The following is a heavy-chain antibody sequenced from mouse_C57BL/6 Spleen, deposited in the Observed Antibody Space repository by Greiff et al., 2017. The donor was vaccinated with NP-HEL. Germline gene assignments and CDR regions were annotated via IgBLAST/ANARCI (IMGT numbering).Heavy chain of an antibody. J-gene: IGHJ4*01. V-gene: IGHV5-12*01. Sequence: EVQLVESGGGLVQPGGSLKLSCAASGFTFSDYYMYWVRQTPEKRLEWVAYISNGGGSTYYPDTVKGRFTISRDNAKNTLYLQMSRLKSEDTAMYYCARRGYGSSFPFYYAMDYWGQGTSVTVSS. D-gene: IGHD1-1*01. CDR1: GFTFSDYY. CDR2: ISNGGGST. CDR3: ARRGYGSSFPFYYAMDY.